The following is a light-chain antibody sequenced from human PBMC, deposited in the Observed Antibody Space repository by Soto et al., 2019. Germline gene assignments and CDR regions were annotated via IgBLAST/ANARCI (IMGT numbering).Light chain of an antibody. J-gene: IGKJ2*01. Sequence: DIQMTQSPSTLSASVRDRVTITCRASQTINSWLAWYQQRPGKAPRLLIYKASTLESGVPSRFSGSGSGTEFTLTISTLQPDDFATYYFQQYDSIPYTFVQGTKLDIK. CDR3: QQYDSIPYT. V-gene: IGKV1-5*03. CDR2: KAS. CDR1: QTINSW.